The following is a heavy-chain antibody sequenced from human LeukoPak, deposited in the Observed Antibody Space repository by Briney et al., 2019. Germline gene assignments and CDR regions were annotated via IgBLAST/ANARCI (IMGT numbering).Heavy chain of an antibody. Sequence: GGSLRLSCAASGFTFSSYSMNWVRQAPGKGLEWVSSISSSSSYIYYADSVKGRFTISRDNAKNSLYLQMNSLRAEDTAAYYCARRREHGSGSDWLWGQGTLVTVSS. D-gene: IGHD3-10*01. CDR3: ARRREHGSGSDWL. V-gene: IGHV3-21*01. CDR2: ISSSSSYI. CDR1: GFTFSSYS. J-gene: IGHJ4*02.